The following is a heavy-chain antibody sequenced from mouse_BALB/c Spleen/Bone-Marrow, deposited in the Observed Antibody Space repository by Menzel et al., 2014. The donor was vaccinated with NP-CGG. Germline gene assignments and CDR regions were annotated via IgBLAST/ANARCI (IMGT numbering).Heavy chain of an antibody. CDR1: GYSFTNYW. J-gene: IGHJ3*01. D-gene: IGHD3-3*01. CDR2: IDPSDSET. Sequence: QVQLQQSGPQLVRPGASVKISCKASGYSFTNYWMHWVKQRPGQGLEWIGMIDPSDSETRLNQKFKDKATLTVDKSSSTAYMQLSSPTSEDSAVYYCTNRVGGWFAYWGQGTLVTVAA. V-gene: IGHV1S127*01. CDR3: TNRVGGWFAY.